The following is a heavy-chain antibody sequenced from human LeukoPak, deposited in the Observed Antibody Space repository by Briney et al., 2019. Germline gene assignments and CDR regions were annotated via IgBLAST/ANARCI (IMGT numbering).Heavy chain of an antibody. D-gene: IGHD2/OR15-2a*01. Sequence: PGGSLRLSCVASGFAFSSYTMNWVRQAPGKGLEWVSSIRSSSSSVYYADSMKGRFIISRDDAKNSLYLQMNNLRIEDTAVYYCAKVGQYYGMDVWGQGTTVTVSS. J-gene: IGHJ6*02. CDR1: GFAFSSYT. CDR3: AKVGQYYGMDV. CDR2: IRSSSSSV. V-gene: IGHV3-21*06.